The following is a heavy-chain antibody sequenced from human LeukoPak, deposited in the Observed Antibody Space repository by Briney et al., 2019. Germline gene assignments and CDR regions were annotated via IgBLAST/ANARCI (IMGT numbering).Heavy chain of an antibody. CDR3: ARVGRSVWAHYYYYYMDV. Sequence: SETLSLTCAVYGGSFSGYYWSWIRQPPGKGLEWIGEINHSGSTNYNPSLKSRVTISVDTSKNQFSLKLSSVTAADAAVYYCARVGRSVWAHYYYYYMDVWGKGTTVTISS. J-gene: IGHJ6*03. CDR1: GGSFSGYY. D-gene: IGHD3-10*01. V-gene: IGHV4-34*01. CDR2: INHSGST.